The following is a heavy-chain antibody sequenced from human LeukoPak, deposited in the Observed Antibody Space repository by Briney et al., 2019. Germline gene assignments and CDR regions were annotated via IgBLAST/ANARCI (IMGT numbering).Heavy chain of an antibody. V-gene: IGHV1-69*05. CDR1: GGTFISYA. D-gene: IGHD6-13*01. CDR2: IIPIFGTA. J-gene: IGHJ4*02. Sequence: ASVKVSCKASGGTFISYAISWVRQAPGQGLEWMGRIIPIFGTANYAQKFQGRVTITTDESTSTAYMELSSLRSEDTAVYYCARDLGSSSWYDYYFDYWGQGTLVTVSS. CDR3: ARDLGSSSWYDYYFDY.